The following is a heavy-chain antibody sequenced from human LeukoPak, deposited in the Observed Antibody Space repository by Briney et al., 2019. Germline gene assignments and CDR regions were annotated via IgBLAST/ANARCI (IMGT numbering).Heavy chain of an antibody. D-gene: IGHD3-22*01. CDR1: GYTFTGYY. Sequence: ASVKVSCKASGYTFTGYYMHWVRQAPGQGLEWMGWINPNSGGTNYAQKFQGRVTMTRDTSISTAYMELSRLRSDDTAVYYCASLLPATYYYDSSGYGGSHWGQGTLVTVSP. CDR2: INPNSGGT. V-gene: IGHV1-2*02. CDR3: ASLLPATYYYDSSGYGGSH. J-gene: IGHJ4*02.